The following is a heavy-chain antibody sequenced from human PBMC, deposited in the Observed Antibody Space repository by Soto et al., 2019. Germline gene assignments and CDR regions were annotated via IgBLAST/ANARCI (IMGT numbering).Heavy chain of an antibody. CDR2: ISSSSSYT. J-gene: IGHJ4*02. CDR1: GFTFSDYY. D-gene: IGHD1-26*01. CDR3: ARDPYSGSSYSDY. V-gene: IGHV3-11*05. Sequence: GGSLRLSCTASGFTFSDYYMSWIRQAPGKGLEWISYISSSSSYTNYADTVKGRFTISRDNAKNSLYLQMNSLRAEDTAVYYCARDPYSGSSYSDYWGQGTQVTVSS.